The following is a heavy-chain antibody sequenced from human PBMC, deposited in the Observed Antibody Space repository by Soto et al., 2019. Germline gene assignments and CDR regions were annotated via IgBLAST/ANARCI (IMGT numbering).Heavy chain of an antibody. J-gene: IGHJ4*02. Sequence: QLQLQESGPGLVKPSETLSLTCTVSGGSISSSSYYWGWIRQPPGKGLEWIGSIYYSGSTYYNPSLKSRVTISVDTTKKQFSLKLSSVTAADTAVYYCATVTTDDFDYWGQGTLVTVSS. CDR1: GGSISSSSYY. V-gene: IGHV4-39*01. CDR2: IYYSGST. D-gene: IGHD4-17*01. CDR3: ATVTTDDFDY.